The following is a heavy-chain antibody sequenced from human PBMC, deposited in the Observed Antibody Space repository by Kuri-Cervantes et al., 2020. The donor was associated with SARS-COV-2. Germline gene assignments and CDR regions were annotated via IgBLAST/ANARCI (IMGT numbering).Heavy chain of an antibody. J-gene: IGHJ4*02. CDR1: GGSFSGYY. D-gene: IGHD3-10*01. CDR2: IYYSGST. Sequence: GSLRLSCAVYGGSFSGYYWSWIRQPPGRGLEWIGYIYYSGSTNYNPSLKSRVTISVDTSKNQFSLELNSVTPADTAVYYCARTLDYYGSGTYCFDYWGQGTLVTVSS. V-gene: IGHV4-59*01. CDR3: ARTLDYYGSGTYCFDY.